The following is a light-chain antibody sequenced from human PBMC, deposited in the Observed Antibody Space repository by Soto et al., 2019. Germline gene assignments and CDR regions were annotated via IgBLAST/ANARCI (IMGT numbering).Light chain of an antibody. J-gene: IGKJ4*01. V-gene: IGKV2-28*01. CDR3: MHTLRSPLT. Sequence: DIVMTQSPLSLAVTPGEPASISCSSSQSLRHSDGYRYLDWYLQKPGQSPQLLIYLGSSRASGVPDRFSGSGSGTDFTLEISRVEAEDVGVYYCMHTLRSPLTFGGGTKVEIK. CDR2: LGS. CDR1: QSLRHSDGYRY.